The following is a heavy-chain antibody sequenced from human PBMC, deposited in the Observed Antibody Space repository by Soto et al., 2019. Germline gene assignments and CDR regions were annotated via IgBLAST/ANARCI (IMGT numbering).Heavy chain of an antibody. CDR3: ATSRNGGVVVIKGHYYYYGMDV. J-gene: IGHJ6*02. CDR2: IYPGDSDT. V-gene: IGHV5-51*01. CDR1: GYSLTSYW. D-gene: IGHD3-22*01. Sequence: ESLKISCKGSGYSLTSYWIGWVRQMPGKGLEWMGIIYPGDSDTRYSPSFQGQVTISADKSISTAYLQWSSLKASDTAMYYCATSRNGGVVVIKGHYYYYGMDVWGQGTTVTV.